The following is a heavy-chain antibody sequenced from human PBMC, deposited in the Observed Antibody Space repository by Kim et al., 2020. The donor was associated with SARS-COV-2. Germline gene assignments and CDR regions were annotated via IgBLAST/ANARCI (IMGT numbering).Heavy chain of an antibody. J-gene: IGHJ3*02. D-gene: IGHD1-20*01. Sequence: ASVKVSCKTSGYTFTSYGVTWVRQAPGQGLEWMGWISGYNGNTNYAQKFQGRVTMTTEKSTTTAYMELRSLRSDDTAMYYCARDVTGTNDAFDIWGQGTM. CDR1: GYTFTSYG. CDR2: ISGYNGNT. CDR3: ARDVTGTNDAFDI. V-gene: IGHV1-18*01.